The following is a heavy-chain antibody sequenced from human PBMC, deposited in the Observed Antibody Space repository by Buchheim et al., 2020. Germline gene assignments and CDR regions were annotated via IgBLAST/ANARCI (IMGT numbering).Heavy chain of an antibody. CDR2: INGDGTVT. J-gene: IGHJ4*02. D-gene: IGHD4-23*01. V-gene: IGHV3-74*01. CDR3: TKDGGNSPDF. Sequence: EVQLVESGGGLVQPGGSLRLSCAASGFAFGNYWMFWVRQTAGKGLGLISRINGDGTVTTYADSVKGRFTIPRDNAKNTLYLQMDSLRADDTALYYCTKDGGNSPDFWGQGTL. CDR1: GFAFGNYW.